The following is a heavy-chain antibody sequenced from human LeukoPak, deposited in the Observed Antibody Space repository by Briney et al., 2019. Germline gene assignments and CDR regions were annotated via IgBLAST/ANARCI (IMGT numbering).Heavy chain of an antibody. J-gene: IGHJ3*02. Sequence: PGGSLRLSCAASGFTFSSYGMHWVRQAPGKGLEWVAFIRYDGSNKYYTDSVKGRFTISRDNSKNTLYLQMNSLRAEDTAVYYCAKATAVADLDAFDIWGQGTMVTVSS. CDR3: AKATAVADLDAFDI. CDR2: IRYDGSNK. V-gene: IGHV3-30*02. CDR1: GFTFSSYG. D-gene: IGHD6-19*01.